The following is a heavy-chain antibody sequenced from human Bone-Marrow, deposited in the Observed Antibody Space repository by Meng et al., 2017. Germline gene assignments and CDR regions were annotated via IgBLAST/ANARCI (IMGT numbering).Heavy chain of an antibody. V-gene: IGHV3-30*01. CDR3: ARVVWGY. J-gene: IGHJ4*02. CDR1: GFTFSSYA. D-gene: IGHD1-26*01. Sequence: QVQLVESGGGVGQPGRSLRLSCAASGFTFSSYAMHCVRQAPGKGLEWVAVISYDGSNKYYADSVKGRFTISRDNSKNTLYLQMNSLRAEDTAVYYCARVVWGYWGQGTLVTVSS. CDR2: ISYDGSNK.